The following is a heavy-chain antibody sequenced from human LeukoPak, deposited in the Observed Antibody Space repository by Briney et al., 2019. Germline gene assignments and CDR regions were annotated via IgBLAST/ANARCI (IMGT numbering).Heavy chain of an antibody. J-gene: IGHJ4*02. CDR3: ARHPGFDY. V-gene: IGHV4-39*01. Sequence: SETLSLTCTVSGGSISSSSYYWGWIRQPPGKGLEWIGSIYYSGSTYYNPSLKSRVTISVDTSKNQFSLKLSSVTAADTAVYYCARHPGFDYWGQGTLVTVSS. CDR1: GGSISSSSYY. CDR2: IYYSGST.